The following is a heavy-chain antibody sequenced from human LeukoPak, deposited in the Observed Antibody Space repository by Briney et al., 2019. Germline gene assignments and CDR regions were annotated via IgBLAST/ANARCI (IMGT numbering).Heavy chain of an antibody. D-gene: IGHD3-9*01. CDR1: GFTFSDYY. Sequence: NPGGSLRLSCAASGFTFSDYYMSWLRQAPGKGLEWVSYISSSGSTIYYADSVKGRFTTSRDNAKNSLSLQLNSLRVEDTAVYYCARGHYDVLAASYKWTPDYWGQGTLVTVSS. CDR2: ISSSGSTI. V-gene: IGHV3-11*04. CDR3: ARGHYDVLAASYKWTPDY. J-gene: IGHJ4*02.